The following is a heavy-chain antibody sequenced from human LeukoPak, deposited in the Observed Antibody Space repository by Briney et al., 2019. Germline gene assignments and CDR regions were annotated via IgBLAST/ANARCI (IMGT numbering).Heavy chain of an antibody. CDR3: ARLIPASGHDAFDI. CDR1: GGSISSSNW. Sequence: SETLSLTCAVSGGSISSSNWWRWVRQPPGKGLEWIGEIYHSGSTNYNPSLKSRVTISVDKSKNQFSLKLSSVTAADTAVYYCARLIPASGHDAFDIWGQGTMVTVSS. D-gene: IGHD2-2*01. V-gene: IGHV4-4*02. J-gene: IGHJ3*02. CDR2: IYHSGST.